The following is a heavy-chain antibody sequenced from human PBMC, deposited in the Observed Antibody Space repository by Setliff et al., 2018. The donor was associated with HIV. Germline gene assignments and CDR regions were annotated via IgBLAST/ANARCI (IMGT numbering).Heavy chain of an antibody. CDR3: ARYNWNPLGYRFDY. CDR1: GFTFSSYW. CDR2: IKQDGSEK. Sequence: GGSLRLSCAASGFTFSSYWMSWVRQAPGKGLELVANIKQDGSEKYYVDSVKGRFTISRDNAKNSLYLQMNSLRAEDTAVYYCARYNWNPLGYRFDYWGQGTLVTVSS. J-gene: IGHJ4*02. V-gene: IGHV3-7*03. D-gene: IGHD1-20*01.